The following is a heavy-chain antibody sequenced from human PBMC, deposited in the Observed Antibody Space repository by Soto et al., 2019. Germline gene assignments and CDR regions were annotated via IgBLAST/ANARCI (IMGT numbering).Heavy chain of an antibody. CDR3: ARTLHYYDTGGYSYYFDY. V-gene: IGHV4-30-4*01. CDR2: IYYSGST. CDR1: GGAISSGDYY. D-gene: IGHD3-22*01. Sequence: PSETLSLTCTVSGGAISSGDYYWSWIRQPPGKGLEWIGYIYYSGSTSYNPSLKSRATISVDTSNNQFSLRLSSVTATDTALYYCARTLHYYDTGGYSYYFDYWGQGTLVTVSS. J-gene: IGHJ4*02.